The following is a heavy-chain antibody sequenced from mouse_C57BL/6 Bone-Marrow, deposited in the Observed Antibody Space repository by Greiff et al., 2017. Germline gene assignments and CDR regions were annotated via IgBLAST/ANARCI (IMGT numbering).Heavy chain of an antibody. CDR1: GYTFTDYY. Sequence: VQLQQSGAELVRPGASVKLSCKASGYTFTDYYINWVKQRPGQGLEWIARLYPGSGNTYYNEKFKGKATLTAEKSSSTAYMQLSSLTSEDSAVYFCSRSVRRPYFDVWGTGTTVTVSS. V-gene: IGHV1-76*01. CDR2: LYPGSGNT. J-gene: IGHJ1*03. CDR3: SRSVRRPYFDV.